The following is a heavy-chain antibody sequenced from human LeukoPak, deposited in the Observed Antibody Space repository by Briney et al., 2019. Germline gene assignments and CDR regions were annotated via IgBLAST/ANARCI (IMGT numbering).Heavy chain of an antibody. D-gene: IGHD1-26*01. J-gene: IGHJ4*02. CDR1: GGTFSSYA. CDR3: ARDDAVGATNY. Sequence: SVKVSCKASGGTFSSYAISWVRQAPGQGLEWMGRIIPIFGTANYAQKFQGRVTITTDESTSTAYMELSSLGSEDTAVCYCARDDAVGATNYWGQGTLVTVSS. CDR2: IIPIFGTA. V-gene: IGHV1-69*05.